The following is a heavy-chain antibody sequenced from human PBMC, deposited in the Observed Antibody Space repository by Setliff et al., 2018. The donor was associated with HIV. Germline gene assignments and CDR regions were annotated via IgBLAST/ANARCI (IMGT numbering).Heavy chain of an antibody. J-gene: IGHJ6*02. CDR2: MSPKNNGS. CDR3: ARGRYNSRIDV. D-gene: IGHD5-18*01. CDR1: GYTFSTYD. Sequence: ASVKVSCKASGYTFSTYDFNWVRQAAGQGLEWMGWMSPKNNGSGFAQKFQARLTMTWNTSTNTAYMELRSLTSDDTAVYYCARGRYNSRIDVWGQGTPVTVSS. V-gene: IGHV1-8*01.